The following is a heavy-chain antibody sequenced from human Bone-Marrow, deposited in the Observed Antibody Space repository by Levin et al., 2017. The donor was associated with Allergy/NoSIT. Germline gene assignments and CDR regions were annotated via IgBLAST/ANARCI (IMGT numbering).Heavy chain of an antibody. CDR3: ANRKEGQRIKRNWIDP. D-gene: IGHD6-25*01. Sequence: NPSETLSLTCSVSGDSIGSGNDYWSWLRQHPGKGLEWIGSIYYTGSTYYNPSLKSRATISVDTSKNQFSLSLRSVTTADTAVYYCANRKEGQRIKRNWIDPWGQGTLVTVSS. J-gene: IGHJ5*02. CDR2: IYYTGST. V-gene: IGHV4-31*03. CDR1: GDSIGSGNDY.